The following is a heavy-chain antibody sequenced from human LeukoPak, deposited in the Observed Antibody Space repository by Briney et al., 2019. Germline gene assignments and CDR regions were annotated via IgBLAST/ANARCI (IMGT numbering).Heavy chain of an antibody. Sequence: ASVKVSCKASGYTFTSYGISWVRHAPGQGLEWMGIINPSGGSTSYAQKFQGRVTMTRDMSTSTVYMELSSLRSEDTAVYYCARTIRTTVTPFDYWGQGTLVTVSS. J-gene: IGHJ4*02. D-gene: IGHD4-17*01. CDR3: ARTIRTTVTPFDY. CDR2: INPSGGST. CDR1: GYTFTSYG. V-gene: IGHV1-46*01.